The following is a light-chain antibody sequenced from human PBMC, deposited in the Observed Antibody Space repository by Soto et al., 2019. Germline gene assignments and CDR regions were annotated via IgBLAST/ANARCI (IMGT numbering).Light chain of an antibody. V-gene: IGKV3-20*01. CDR3: QQYGSSPPT. Sequence: ENVLTQSPGPLTLSPGEKATLSCRASPSVSSSYLAWYQQKPGQAPRLLIYGASSRATGIPDRFSGSGSGTDFTLTISRLEPEDFAVYYCQQYGSSPPTFGQGTRLENK. J-gene: IGKJ5*01. CDR1: PSVSSSY. CDR2: GAS.